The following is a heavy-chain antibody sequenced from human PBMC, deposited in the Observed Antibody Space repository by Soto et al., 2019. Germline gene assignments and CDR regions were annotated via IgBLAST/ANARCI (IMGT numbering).Heavy chain of an antibody. CDR3: ARDHGSGKNLGRWEDY. Sequence: QVQLVQSGAEVKKPGASVKVSCKASGYTFTSYGISWVRQAPGQGLEWMGWISAYNGNTNYAQKLQGRVIMTRDTSTSTAYRELRSLRSDDTAVYYCARDHGSGKNLGRWEDYWGQGTLVTVSS. J-gene: IGHJ4*02. CDR1: GYTFTSYG. V-gene: IGHV1-18*01. D-gene: IGHD3-10*01. CDR2: ISAYNGNT.